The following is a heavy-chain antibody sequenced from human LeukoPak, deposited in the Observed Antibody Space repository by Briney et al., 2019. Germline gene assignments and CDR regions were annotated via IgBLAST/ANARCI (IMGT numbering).Heavy chain of an antibody. CDR1: GASISIYY. CDR3: ARGGVYFDY. D-gene: IGHD3-10*01. Sequence: SSETLSLTCTVSGASISIYYWSWIRQPPGKGLEWIGYIYYRGSTNYNPSLKSRVTISVDTSKNQFSLKLSSVTAADTAVYYCARGGVYFDYWGQGTLVTVSS. J-gene: IGHJ4*02. V-gene: IGHV4-59*01. CDR2: IYYRGST.